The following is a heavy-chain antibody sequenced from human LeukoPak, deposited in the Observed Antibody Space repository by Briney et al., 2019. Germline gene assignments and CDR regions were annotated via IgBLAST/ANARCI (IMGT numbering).Heavy chain of an antibody. V-gene: IGHV1-18*01. CDR1: GYTFTNYG. Sequence: ASVKVSCKASGYTFTNYGISWVRQAPGQRLEWMGWISTYSDRIKYAQNFQGRLTMTTDTSTSTAYMDLRGLTSDDTAVYYCAKDLRSKSPRWLVPYGMDVWGQGTTVTVSS. J-gene: IGHJ6*02. CDR2: ISTYSDRI. CDR3: AKDLRSKSPRWLVPYGMDV. D-gene: IGHD6-19*01.